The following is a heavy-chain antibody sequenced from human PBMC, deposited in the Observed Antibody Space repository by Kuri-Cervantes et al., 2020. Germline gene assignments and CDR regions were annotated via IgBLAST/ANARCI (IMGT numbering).Heavy chain of an antibody. V-gene: IGHV3-21*04. J-gene: IGHJ6*02. Sequence: GESLKISCAASGFSFSSYSMNWVRQAPGKGLEWVSSISGSSSYIYYADSVKGRFTISRDNAKNSLYLQMNSLRAEDTAVYYCARRKLAYCGGDCYHYYYYGMDVWGQGTTVTVSS. CDR2: ISGSSSYI. D-gene: IGHD2-21*02. CDR1: GFSFSSYS. CDR3: ARRKLAYCGGDCYHYYYYGMDV.